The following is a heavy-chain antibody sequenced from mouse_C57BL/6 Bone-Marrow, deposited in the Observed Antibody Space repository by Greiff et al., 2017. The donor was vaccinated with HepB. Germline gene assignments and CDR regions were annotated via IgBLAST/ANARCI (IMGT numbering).Heavy chain of an antibody. V-gene: IGHV14-4*01. CDR3: TTVCYGNYWYFDV. D-gene: IGHD2-1*01. CDR2: IDPENGDT. Sequence: VQLQQSGAELVRPGASVKLSCTASGFNIKDDYMHWVKQRPEQGLEWIGWIDPENGDTEYASKFQGKATITADTASNTAYLQLSSLTSEDTAVYYCTTVCYGNYWYFDVWGTGTTVTVSS. J-gene: IGHJ1*03. CDR1: GFNIKDDY.